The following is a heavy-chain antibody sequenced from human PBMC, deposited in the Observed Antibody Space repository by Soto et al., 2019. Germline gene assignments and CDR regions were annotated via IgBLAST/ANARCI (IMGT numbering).Heavy chain of an antibody. CDR3: ARGLGTTWLYYYYYGMDV. Sequence: SETLSLTCAVYGGSFSGYYWSWIRQPPGKGLEWIGEINHSGSTNYNPSLKSRVTISVDTSKNQFSLKLSSVTAADTAVYYCARGLGTTWLYYYYYGMDVWGQGTTVTVSS. CDR2: INHSGST. J-gene: IGHJ6*02. CDR1: GGSFSGYY. V-gene: IGHV4-34*01. D-gene: IGHD4-17*01.